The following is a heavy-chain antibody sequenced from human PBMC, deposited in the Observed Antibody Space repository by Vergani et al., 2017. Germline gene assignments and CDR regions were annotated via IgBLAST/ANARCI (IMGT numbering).Heavy chain of an antibody. V-gene: IGHV4-38-2*02. CDR3: ASGKYYSDSTSHCRGRYFDG. CDR2: VFHSGGA. D-gene: IGHD3-16*01. J-gene: IGHJ2*01. Sequence: QVQLQASGPGLVKPSETLSLTCSVSGYSISRGYYWGWTRQPPGKGLEGIATVFHSGGAYYNPSLRRRVKISVETSKNQFSLRVTTLTAADTAVDYCASGKYYSDSTSHCRGRYFDGWGRGTLVTVPS. CDR1: GYSISRGYY.